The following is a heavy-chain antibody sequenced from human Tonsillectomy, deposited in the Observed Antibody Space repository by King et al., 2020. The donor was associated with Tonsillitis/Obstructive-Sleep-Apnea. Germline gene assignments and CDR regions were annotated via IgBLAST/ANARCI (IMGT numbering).Heavy chain of an antibody. V-gene: IGHV3-53*01. CDR3: ASHKGNFDWYFDL. CDR2: IYSGGST. Sequence: VQLVESGGGLIQPGGSLRLSCAASGFTVSSNYMSWVRQAPGEGLEWVSVIYSGGSTYYADSVKGRFTISRDNSKNTLYLQMNSLRAEDTAVYYCASHKGNFDWYFDLWGRGTLVTVSS. CDR1: GFTVSSNY. J-gene: IGHJ2*01. D-gene: IGHD1-7*01.